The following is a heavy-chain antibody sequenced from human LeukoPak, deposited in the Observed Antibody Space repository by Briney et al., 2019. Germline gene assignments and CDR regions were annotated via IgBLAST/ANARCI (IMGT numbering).Heavy chain of an antibody. CDR2: IYNSGTT. V-gene: IGHV4-61*02. D-gene: IGHD5-24*01. CDR1: GGFFRGGNHY. Sequence: SQTLSLTCAVSGGFFRGGNHYWSWIRQPAGKGLEWIGRIYNSGTTDCNPSLKSRVTISVDTSKNHFSLKLTSVTAADTAVYYCARGGDGYNYFDYWGQGTLVTVSS. CDR3: ARGGDGYNYFDY. J-gene: IGHJ4*02.